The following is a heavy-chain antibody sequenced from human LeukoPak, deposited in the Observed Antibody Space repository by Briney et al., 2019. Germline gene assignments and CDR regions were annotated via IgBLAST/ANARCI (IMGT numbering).Heavy chain of an antibody. D-gene: IGHD3-10*01. Sequence: AETLSLTCTVSGGSMSSYYWNWVRQPPGKGLEWIGNIYSSGSTDYNPPLKNRVTISLVTSKFQFSLRLNSVPAADTGVYYCARADPNASGYFYRFNWFDPWGQGTLVTVSS. CDR2: IYSSGST. J-gene: IGHJ5*02. CDR3: ARADPNASGYFYRFNWFDP. V-gene: IGHV4-59*01. CDR1: GGSMSSYY.